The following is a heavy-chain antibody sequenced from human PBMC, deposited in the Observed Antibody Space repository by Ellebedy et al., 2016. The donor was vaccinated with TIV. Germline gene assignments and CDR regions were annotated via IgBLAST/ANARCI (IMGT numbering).Heavy chain of an antibody. D-gene: IGHD3-10*01. CDR2: INHSGST. CDR1: GGSFSGYY. V-gene: IGHV4-34*01. CDR3: ARGVITMVRGVTEY. J-gene: IGHJ4*02. Sequence: MPSETLSLTCAVYGGSFSGYYWSWIRQPPGKGLEWIGEINHSGSTNYNPSLKSRVTISVDTSKNQFSLKLSSVTAADTAVYYCARGVITMVRGVTEYWGQGTLVTVSS.